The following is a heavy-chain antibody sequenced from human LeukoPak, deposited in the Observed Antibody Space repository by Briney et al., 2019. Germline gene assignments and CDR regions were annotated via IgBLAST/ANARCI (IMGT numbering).Heavy chain of an antibody. CDR2: INHSGST. CDR3: ARVKPGYQLWRIGGPFDY. J-gene: IGHJ4*02. CDR1: GGSFSGYY. Sequence: PSETLSLTCAVYGGSFSGYYWSWIRQPPGKGLEWIGEINHSGSTNHNPSLKSRVTISVDTSKNQFSLKLSSVTAADTAVYYCARVKPGYQLWRIGGPFDYWGQGTLVTVSS. D-gene: IGHD2-2*01. V-gene: IGHV4-34*01.